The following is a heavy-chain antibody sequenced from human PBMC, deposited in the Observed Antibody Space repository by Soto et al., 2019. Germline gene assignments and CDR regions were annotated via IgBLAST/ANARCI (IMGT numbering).Heavy chain of an antibody. J-gene: IGHJ6*02. Sequence: VAVISNDGSKKYYGDSVQGRFTISRDDSKSTVYVHMDSLKPEDTAVYYCAKTRRGYDMFFYGLDVWGQGTTVTVSS. CDR2: ISNDGSKK. V-gene: IGHV3-30*18. D-gene: IGHD5-12*01. CDR3: AKTRRGYDMFFYGLDV.